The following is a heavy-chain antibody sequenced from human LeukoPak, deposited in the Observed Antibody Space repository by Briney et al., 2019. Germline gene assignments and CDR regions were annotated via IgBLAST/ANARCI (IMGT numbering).Heavy chain of an antibody. J-gene: IGHJ4*02. CDR1: GDSISSYY. D-gene: IGHD3-10*01. CDR3: AREGYGSGSYYDY. Sequence: SETLSLTCTVSGDSISSYYWSWIRQPPGKGLEWIGYIYYSGSTNYNPSLKSRVTISVDTSKNQFSLKLSSVTAADTAVYYCAREGYGSGSYYDYWGQGTLVTVSS. V-gene: IGHV4-59*01. CDR2: IYYSGST.